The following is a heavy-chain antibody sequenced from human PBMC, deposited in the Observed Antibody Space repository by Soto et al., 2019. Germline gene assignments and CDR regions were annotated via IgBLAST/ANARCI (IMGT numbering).Heavy chain of an antibody. Sequence: KTSETLSLTCAVYGGSFSGYYWSWIRQPPGKGLEWIGEINHSGSTNYNPSLKSRVTISVDTSKNQFSLKLSSVTAADTAVYYCASRRIYRYSGSYYSLGGDDYWGQGTLVTVSS. V-gene: IGHV4-34*01. J-gene: IGHJ4*02. CDR2: INHSGST. CDR1: GGSFSGYY. CDR3: ASRRIYRYSGSYYSLGGDDY. D-gene: IGHD1-26*01.